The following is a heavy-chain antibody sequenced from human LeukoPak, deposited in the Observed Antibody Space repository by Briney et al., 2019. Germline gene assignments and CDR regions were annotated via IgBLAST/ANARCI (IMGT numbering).Heavy chain of an antibody. CDR2: INHSGST. CDR1: GGSISSGSYY. CDR3: ARGRGSGGVKKYYFDY. J-gene: IGHJ4*02. Sequence: PSQTLSLTCTVSGGSISSGSYYWSWIRQPPGKGLEWIGEINHSGSTNYNPSLKSRVTISVDTSKNQFSLKLSSVTAADTAVYYCARGRGSGGVKKYYFDYWGQGTLVTVSS. D-gene: IGHD3-16*01. V-gene: IGHV4-39*07.